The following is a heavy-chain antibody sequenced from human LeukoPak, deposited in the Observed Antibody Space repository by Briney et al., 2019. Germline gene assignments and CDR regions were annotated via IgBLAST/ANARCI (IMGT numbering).Heavy chain of an antibody. CDR1: RFTVSNNH. Sequence: GGSLRLSCVASRFTVSNNHMNWVRQAPGKGLEWVSVIYNGDNTYYADSVQGRFTISRDNSKNTLYLQMNSLSPEDTAVYFCARASRWLAFDNWGQGTLVTVTS. CDR3: ARASRWLAFDN. D-gene: IGHD6-19*01. CDR2: IYNGDNT. V-gene: IGHV3-66*01. J-gene: IGHJ4*02.